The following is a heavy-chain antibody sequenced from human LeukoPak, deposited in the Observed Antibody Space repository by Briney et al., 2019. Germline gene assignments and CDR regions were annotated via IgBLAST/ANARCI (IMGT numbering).Heavy chain of an antibody. CDR2: IWYDGSNK. J-gene: IGHJ4*02. CDR1: GFTFSSYG. CDR3: AKGSRSSSSWLNFDY. D-gene: IGHD6-13*01. Sequence: PGRSLRLSCAASGFTFSSYGMHWVRQAPGKGLEWVAVIWYDGSNKYYADSVKGRFTISRDNSNNTLYLQMNSLRAEDTAVYYCAKGSRSSSSWLNFDYWGQGTLVTVSS. V-gene: IGHV3-33*06.